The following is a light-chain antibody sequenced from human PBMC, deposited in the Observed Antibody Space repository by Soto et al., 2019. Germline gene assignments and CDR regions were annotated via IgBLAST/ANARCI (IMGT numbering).Light chain of an antibody. CDR1: QGINKF. V-gene: IGKV1-9*01. CDR2: GAS. J-gene: IGKJ2*01. CDR3: QQLTNFRFS. Sequence: IQLTQPPSSLSSSVGDRVTITCRASQGINKFLAWYQQRPGKAPQLLVYGASTLQSGVPSRFSGSGSGTDFTLTISSLQPEDFATYYCQQLTNFRFSFGQGTKLDI.